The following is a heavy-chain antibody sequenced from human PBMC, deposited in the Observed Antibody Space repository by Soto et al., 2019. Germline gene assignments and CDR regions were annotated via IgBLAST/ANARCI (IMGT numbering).Heavy chain of an antibody. Sequence: GGSLRLSCAASGLTFNSYAVTWVRQAPGKGLEWVSGISGSGGSTYYADSEEGGFTITRDNSKITLYLQMSGLRAEDTAVYSCAKDLFAGITTAATNWGQGTLVTVSS. D-gene: IGHD6-13*01. CDR3: AKDLFAGITTAATN. CDR1: GLTFNSYA. CDR2: ISGSGGST. V-gene: IGHV3-23*01. J-gene: IGHJ4*02.